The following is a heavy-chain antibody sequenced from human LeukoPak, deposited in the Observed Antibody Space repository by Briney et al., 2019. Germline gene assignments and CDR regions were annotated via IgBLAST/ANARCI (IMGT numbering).Heavy chain of an antibody. Sequence: GGSLRLSCAASGFTFSSYWMSWVRQAPGKGLEWVGNIKQDGSEKYYVDSVKGRFTISRDNAKNSLYLQMNSLRAEDTAVYYCRSYRMVRGGPDAFDIWGQGTMVTVSS. CDR2: IKQDGSEK. V-gene: IGHV3-7*02. D-gene: IGHD3-10*01. J-gene: IGHJ3*02. CDR3: RSYRMVRGGPDAFDI. CDR1: GFTFSSYW.